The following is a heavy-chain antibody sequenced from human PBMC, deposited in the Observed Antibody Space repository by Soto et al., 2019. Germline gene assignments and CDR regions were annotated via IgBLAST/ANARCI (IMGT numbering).Heavy chain of an antibody. Sequence: GPGPRKTSETLSLTCAVYGGSFSGYYWSWIRQPPGKGLEWIGEINHSGSTNYNPSLKSRVTISVDTSKNQFSLKLSSVTAADTAVYYCARTLGYCSSTSCYMRGYYYYYYGMDFWGKGTTVTVSS. D-gene: IGHD2-2*02. CDR1: GGSFSGYY. CDR2: INHSGST. CDR3: ARTLGYCSSTSCYMRGYYYYYYGMDF. J-gene: IGHJ6*04. V-gene: IGHV4-34*01.